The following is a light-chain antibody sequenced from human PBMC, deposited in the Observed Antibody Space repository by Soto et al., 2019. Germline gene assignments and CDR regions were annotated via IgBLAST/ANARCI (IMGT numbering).Light chain of an antibody. Sequence: EIVLTQSPGTLSLSPGERATLSCRASQSVSSSYLAWYQQKPGQAPRLLIYDASNRATGTPARFSGSGSGTDFTLTISSLQSEDFAVYYCKHYHDWPFTVGPGNKVDIK. J-gene: IGKJ3*01. CDR1: QSVSSSY. CDR3: KHYHDWPFT. V-gene: IGKV3-20*01. CDR2: DAS.